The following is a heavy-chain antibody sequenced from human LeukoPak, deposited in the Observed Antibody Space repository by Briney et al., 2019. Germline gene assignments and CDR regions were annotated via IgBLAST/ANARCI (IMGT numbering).Heavy chain of an antibody. CDR1: GFTFSSYD. J-gene: IGHJ5*02. CDR2: IGTAGDT. V-gene: IGHV3-13*01. Sequence: GGSLRLSCAASGFTFSSYDMHWVRQATGKGLEWVSAIGTAGDTYYPGSVKGRFTISRDNAKNTLYLQMNSLRAEDTAVYYCARDSDFFGVVIRFDPWGQGTLVTVSS. D-gene: IGHD3-3*01. CDR3: ARDSDFFGVVIRFDP.